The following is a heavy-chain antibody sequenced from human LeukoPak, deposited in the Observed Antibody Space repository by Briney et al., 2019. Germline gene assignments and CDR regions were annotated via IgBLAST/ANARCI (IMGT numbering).Heavy chain of an antibody. CDR1: RLLLRAPGVG. CDR3: PHKQYSSGGTNWRDP. D-gene: IGHD6-19*01. J-gene: IGHJ5*02. Sequence: GPTLAHPTYTLTLTCYFSRLLLRAPGVGVGWVRQPPGVALEWHALIYWDDDTRYSRSLNNSLIITQDTSKNHGVLTMAYLDPVDTGTYYCPHKQYSSGGTNWRDPWGEGDLVTVSS. V-gene: IGHV2-5*02. CDR2: IYWDDDT.